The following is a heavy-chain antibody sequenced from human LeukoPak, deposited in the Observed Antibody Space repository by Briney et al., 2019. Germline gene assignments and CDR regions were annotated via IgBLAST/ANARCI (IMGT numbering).Heavy chain of an antibody. CDR1: GYSFTNFW. Sequence: GESLKISCKGSGYSFTNFWIGWVRQMPGKGLEWMGSFYPGDSDTRYSPSFQGQVIISADKSITTAYLQWSSLKASDTAMYYCARHVGYSGAWYNDYWGQGTLVTVSS. V-gene: IGHV5-51*01. CDR2: FYPGDSDT. J-gene: IGHJ4*02. D-gene: IGHD6-19*01. CDR3: ARHVGYSGAWYNDY.